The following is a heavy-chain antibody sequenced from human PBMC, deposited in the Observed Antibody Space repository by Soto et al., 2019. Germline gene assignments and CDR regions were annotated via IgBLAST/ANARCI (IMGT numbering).Heavy chain of an antibody. CDR3: AHTSNSAVAGTFYFDY. Sequence: QITLKESGPTLVKPTQPLTLTCTFSGFSLTTPGVSVGWIRQPPGKALEWLGLLYWDDDKRYSPALTTRLTFSKDAAKSHFVLTLTNVDPVDTATYYCAHTSNSAVAGTFYFDYWGQGTLVTVSS. CDR1: GFSLTTPGVS. V-gene: IGHV2-5*02. CDR2: LYWDDDK. D-gene: IGHD6-19*01. J-gene: IGHJ4*02.